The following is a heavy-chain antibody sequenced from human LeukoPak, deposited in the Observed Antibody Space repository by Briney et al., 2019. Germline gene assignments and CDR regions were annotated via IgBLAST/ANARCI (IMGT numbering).Heavy chain of an antibody. CDR1: GFTFSSYG. CDR2: IWYDGSNK. V-gene: IGHV3-33*01. Sequence: GGSLRLSCAASGFTFSSYGMHWVRQAPGKGLEWVAVIWYDGSNKYYADSVKGRFTISRDNSKNTLYLQMNSLRAEDTAIYYCARPGYSTGLYYFDYWGQGTLVTVSS. D-gene: IGHD6-19*01. CDR3: ARPGYSTGLYYFDY. J-gene: IGHJ4*02.